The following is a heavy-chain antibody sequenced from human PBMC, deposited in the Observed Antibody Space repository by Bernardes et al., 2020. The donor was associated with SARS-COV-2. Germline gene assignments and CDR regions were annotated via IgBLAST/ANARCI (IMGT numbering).Heavy chain of an antibody. CDR2: IYYSGST. V-gene: IGHV4-59*12. CDR1: GGSMSSYY. D-gene: IGHD6-19*01. J-gene: IGHJ2*01. Sequence: SETLSLTCTVSGGSMSSYYWSWIRQPPGKELEWIAYIYYSGSTDYNPSLKSRVTISVDTSKNQFSLKLSSVTAADTAVYYCARVGIAVAGTGYFDLWGRGTLVTVSS. CDR3: ARVGIAVAGTGYFDL.